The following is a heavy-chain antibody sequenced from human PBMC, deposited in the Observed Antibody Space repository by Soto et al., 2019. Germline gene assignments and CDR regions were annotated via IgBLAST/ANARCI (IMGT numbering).Heavy chain of an antibody. CDR1: GFSFSIYG. V-gene: IGHV3-23*01. D-gene: IGHD3-16*01. J-gene: IGHJ6*03. Sequence: DVQLLESGGGLAQRGGSLRLACAASGFSFSIYGMTWVRQAPGKGLEWVSYGGSGGSTYYADSVKGRFTISRDNSKNTLYLQMNSLRAEDTAVYYCVKFRGRAYHFYYMDVWGNGTTVTVSS. CDR3: VKFRGRAYHFYYMDV. CDR2: YGGSGGST.